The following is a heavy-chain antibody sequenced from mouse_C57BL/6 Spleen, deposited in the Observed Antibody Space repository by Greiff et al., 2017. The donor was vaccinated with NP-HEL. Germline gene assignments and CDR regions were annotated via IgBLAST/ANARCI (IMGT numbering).Heavy chain of an antibody. CDR2: ISYDGSN. V-gene: IGHV3-6*01. Sequence: EVQLVESGPGLVKPSQSLSLTCSVTGYSITSGYYWNWIRQFPGNKLEWMGYISYDGSNNYNPSLKNRISITRDTSKNQFFLKLNSVTTEDTATYYCARGNYGSSSYFDYWGQGTTLTVSS. D-gene: IGHD1-1*01. J-gene: IGHJ2*01. CDR1: GYSITSGYY. CDR3: ARGNYGSSSYFDY.